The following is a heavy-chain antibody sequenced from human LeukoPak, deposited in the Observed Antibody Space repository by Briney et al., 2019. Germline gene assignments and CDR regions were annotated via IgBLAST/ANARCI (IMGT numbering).Heavy chain of an antibody. Sequence: ASVKVSCKASGYTFTSYDINWVRQATGQGLEWMGWMNPNSGYTGFAQKFQGRVTITRGTSISTAYMELSSLTSDDTGVYYCTRNALGFHYWGQGTLVTVSS. V-gene: IGHV1-8*01. D-gene: IGHD2-8*01. J-gene: IGHJ4*02. CDR3: TRNALGFHY. CDR2: MNPNSGYT. CDR1: GYTFTSYD.